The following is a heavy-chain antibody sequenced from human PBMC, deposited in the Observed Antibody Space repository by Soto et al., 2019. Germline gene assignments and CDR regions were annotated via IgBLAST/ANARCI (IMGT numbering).Heavy chain of an antibody. V-gene: IGHV3-30*18. CDR1: GFTFSSYG. D-gene: IGHD2-2*01. Sequence: VQLVESGGGVVQPGRSLRLSCAASGFTFSSYGMHWVRQAPGKGLGWVAVISYDGSNKYYADSVKGRFTISRDNSKNTLYLQMNSLRAEDTAVYYCAKTQLYYFDYWGQGTLVTVSS. J-gene: IGHJ4*02. CDR2: ISYDGSNK. CDR3: AKTQLYYFDY.